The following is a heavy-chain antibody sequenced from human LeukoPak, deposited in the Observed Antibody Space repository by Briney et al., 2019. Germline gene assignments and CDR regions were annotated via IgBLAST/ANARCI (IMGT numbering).Heavy chain of an antibody. CDR3: AKDGQLWEPYFDY. Sequence: GGSLRLSCAASGFTFSSYAMSWVRQAPGKGLEWVSVISGSGGRTYYADSVKGRFTISRDNSKNTLYLQMNSLRAEDTAVYYCAKDGQLWEPYFDYWGQGTLVTVSS. CDR1: GFTFSSYA. J-gene: IGHJ4*02. D-gene: IGHD5-18*01. CDR2: ISGSGGRT. V-gene: IGHV3-23*01.